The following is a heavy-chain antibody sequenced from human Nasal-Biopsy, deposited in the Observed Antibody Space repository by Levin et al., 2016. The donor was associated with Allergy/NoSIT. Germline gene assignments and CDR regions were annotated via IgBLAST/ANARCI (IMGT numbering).Heavy chain of an antibody. D-gene: IGHD2/OR15-2a*01. CDR3: ARYYDDYFYYGMDV. CDR1: GFTFNEYY. CDR2: IGSDGTTI. Sequence: GESLKISCAASGFTFNEYYMTWIRQAPGKGLQWVSYIGSDGTTIYYADSVKGRFTISRDNAKRSLYLQMNSLTVGDTAVYYCARYYDDYFYYGMDVWGQGTTVTVSS. J-gene: IGHJ6*02. V-gene: IGHV3-11*01.